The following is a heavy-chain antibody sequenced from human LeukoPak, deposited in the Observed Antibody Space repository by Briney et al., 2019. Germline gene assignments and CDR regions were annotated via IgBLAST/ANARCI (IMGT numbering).Heavy chain of an antibody. D-gene: IGHD3-10*01. V-gene: IGHV4-59*01. Sequence: PSETLSPTCTVSVGSISSYYWSWIRQPPGKGLEWIGYIYYSGSTNYNPSLKSRVTISIDTSKNQFSLKLSSVTAADTAIYFCASHYGSGFGSWGQGTLVTVSS. CDR2: IYYSGST. J-gene: IGHJ4*02. CDR3: ASHYGSGFGS. CDR1: VGSISSYY.